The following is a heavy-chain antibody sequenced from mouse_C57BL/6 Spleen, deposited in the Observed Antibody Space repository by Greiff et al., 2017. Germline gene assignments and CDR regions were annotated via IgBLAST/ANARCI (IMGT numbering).Heavy chain of an antibody. CDR3: ARGGDYEDYYAMDY. V-gene: IGHV1-80*01. J-gene: IGHJ4*01. D-gene: IGHD2-4*01. CDR2: IYPGDGDN. CDR1: GYAFSSYW. Sequence: VQLQQSGAELVKPGASVTISCKASGYAFSSYWMNWVTQRPGKGREWIGQIYPGDGDNNYNGKLKGKATLTADKSSSTAYMQLSSLTSEDSAVYFCARGGDYEDYYAMDYWVQGTSGTVSS.